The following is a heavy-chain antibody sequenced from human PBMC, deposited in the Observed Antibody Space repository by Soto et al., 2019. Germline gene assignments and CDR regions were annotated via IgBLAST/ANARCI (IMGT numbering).Heavy chain of an antibody. D-gene: IGHD2-15*01. CDR3: ARVYCSGGSCYSGYYYYGMDV. J-gene: IGHJ6*02. CDR1: GFTFSSYA. CDR2: ISYAGSNK. V-gene: IGHV3-30-3*01. Sequence: QVQLVESGGGVVQPGRSLRLSCAASGFTFSSYAMHWVRQAPGQGLEWVAVISYAGSNKYYADSVKGRFTISRDNSKNTLYLQMNSLRAEDTAVYYCARVYCSGGSCYSGYYYYGMDVWGQGTTVTVSS.